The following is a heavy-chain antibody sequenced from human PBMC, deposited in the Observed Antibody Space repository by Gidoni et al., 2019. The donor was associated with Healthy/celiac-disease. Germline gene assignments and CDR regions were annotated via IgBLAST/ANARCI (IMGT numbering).Heavy chain of an antibody. CDR2: IGTAGDT. V-gene: IGHV3-13*01. CDR1: GFTFSSYD. Sequence: EVQLVESGGGLVQPGGSLRLSCAASGFTFSSYDMHWVRQATGKGLEWVSAIGTAGDTYYPGSVKGRFTISRENAKNSLYLQMNSLRAEDTAVYYCARDRRYCSGGSCYSWFDPWGQGTLVTVSS. CDR3: ARDRRYCSGGSCYSWFDP. D-gene: IGHD2-15*01. J-gene: IGHJ5*02.